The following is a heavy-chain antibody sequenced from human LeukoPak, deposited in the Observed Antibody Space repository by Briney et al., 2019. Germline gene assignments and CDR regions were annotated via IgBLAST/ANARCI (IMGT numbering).Heavy chain of an antibody. CDR3: ARDNSVRDEAWWFNP. Sequence: SETLSLTCTVSGGAVNIYYWSWIRQTPGKGLEWIGYISHGGYTDYAPSLKSRVTMSLDTSKNQFSLKLSSVTPADTALYYCARDNSVRDEAWWFNPWGQGTLVTVSS. D-gene: IGHD5-24*01. J-gene: IGHJ5*02. CDR1: GGAVNIYY. V-gene: IGHV4-59*02. CDR2: ISHGGYT.